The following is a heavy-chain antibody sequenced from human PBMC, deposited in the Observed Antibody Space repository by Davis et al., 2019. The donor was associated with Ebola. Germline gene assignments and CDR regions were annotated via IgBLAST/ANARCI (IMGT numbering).Heavy chain of an antibody. Sequence: GGSLRLSCAASGFTFSSYAMSWVRQAPGKGLEWVSAISGIGGSTYYADSVKGRFTISRDNSKNTLYLQMNSLRAEDTAVYYCEKSTDVVRGYYYNYWGQGTLVTVSS. CDR3: EKSTDVVRGYYYNY. CDR1: GFTFSSYA. D-gene: IGHD3-22*01. CDR2: ISGIGGST. J-gene: IGHJ4*02. V-gene: IGHV3-23*01.